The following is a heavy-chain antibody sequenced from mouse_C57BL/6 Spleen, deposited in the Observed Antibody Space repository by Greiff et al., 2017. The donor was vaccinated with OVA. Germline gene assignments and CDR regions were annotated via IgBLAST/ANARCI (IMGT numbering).Heavy chain of an antibody. CDR1: GFTFSSYA. J-gene: IGHJ4*01. Sequence: EVQVVESGEGLVKPGGSLKLSCAASGFTFSSYAMSWVRQTPEKRLEWVAYISSGGDYIYYADTVKGRFTISRDNARNTLYLQMSSLKSEDTAMYYCTRNPGTYYAMDYWGQGTSVTVSS. CDR3: TRNPGTYYAMDY. V-gene: IGHV5-9-1*02. D-gene: IGHD4-1*01. CDR2: ISSGGDYI.